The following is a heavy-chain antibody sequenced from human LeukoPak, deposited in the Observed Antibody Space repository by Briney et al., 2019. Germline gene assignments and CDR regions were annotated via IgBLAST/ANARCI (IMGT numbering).Heavy chain of an antibody. J-gene: IGHJ4*02. D-gene: IGHD3-22*01. V-gene: IGHV1-2*04. CDR2: INPNSGGT. CDR1: GYTFTCYY. CDR3: ARGGPYYDSSRANDLNY. Sequence: ASVKVSCKACGYTFTCYYMHWVRQAPGQGLEGMGWINPNSGGTHYPQKFQGWVTMTRDTSISTAYMEMSRLTSDDTAVFYCARGGPYYDSSRANDLNYWGQGTLVTVSS.